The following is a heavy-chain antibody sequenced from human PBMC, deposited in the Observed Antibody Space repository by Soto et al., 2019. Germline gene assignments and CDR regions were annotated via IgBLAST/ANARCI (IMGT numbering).Heavy chain of an antibody. CDR3: ARAPNRALDY. Sequence: GGSLRLSCAASGFTFSIYGMHWVRQAPGKGLEWVALIWHDGSKTYYADSVKGRFTVSRDNSKNTPYLQMTSLRDEDTAVYYCARAPNRALDYWGQGTLVTVSS. D-gene: IGHD7-27*01. J-gene: IGHJ4*02. CDR2: IWHDGSKT. CDR1: GFTFSIYG. V-gene: IGHV3-33*01.